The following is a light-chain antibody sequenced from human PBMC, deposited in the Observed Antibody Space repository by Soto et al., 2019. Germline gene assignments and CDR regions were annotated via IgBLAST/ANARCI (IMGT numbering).Light chain of an antibody. CDR3: VQDYNYPWT. Sequence: AIQMTQSPSSLSASVGGRVTITCRASQGIRNDLGWYQQKPGKAPKLLIYAASSLQSGVPSRFSGSGSGTDFTLTISSLQPEDFATYYCVQDYNYPWTFGQGTKVEIK. CDR1: QGIRND. V-gene: IGKV1-6*01. J-gene: IGKJ1*01. CDR2: AAS.